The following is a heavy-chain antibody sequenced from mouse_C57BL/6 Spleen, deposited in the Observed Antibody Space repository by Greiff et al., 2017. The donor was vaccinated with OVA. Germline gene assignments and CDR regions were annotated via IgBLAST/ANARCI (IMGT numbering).Heavy chain of an antibody. CDR2: IHPNSGST. Sequence: QVQLQQSGAELVKPGASVKLSCKASGYTFTSYWMHWVKQRPGQGLEWIGMIHPNSGSTNYNEKFKSKATLTVDKSSSTAYMQLSSLTSEDSAVYYCARDYYDYADYWGQGTSVTVSS. D-gene: IGHD2-4*01. CDR3: ARDYYDYADY. CDR1: GYTFTSYW. V-gene: IGHV1-64*01. J-gene: IGHJ4*01.